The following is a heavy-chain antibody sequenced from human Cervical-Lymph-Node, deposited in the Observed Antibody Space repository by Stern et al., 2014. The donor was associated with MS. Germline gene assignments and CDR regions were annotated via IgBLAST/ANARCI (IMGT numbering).Heavy chain of an antibody. D-gene: IGHD6-6*01. V-gene: IGHV1-2*02. CDR2: INPKSGGT. Sequence: QVQLVQSGAEVEKPGASVKVSCKASGYIFTDYYLHWVRQAPGQGLEWMGRINPKSGGTSYAQSFQGRVTLTRDTCITTAYMDLSRLTSDDTAVYYCTRALRIADRPSPGGHWFDPWGQGTLVIVSS. CDR1: GYIFTDYY. CDR3: TRALRIADRPSPGGHWFDP. J-gene: IGHJ5*02.